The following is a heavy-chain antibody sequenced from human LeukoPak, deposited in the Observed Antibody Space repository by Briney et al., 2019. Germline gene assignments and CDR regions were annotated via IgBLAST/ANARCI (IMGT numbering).Heavy chain of an antibody. J-gene: IGHJ4*02. CDR1: GFTLSSYW. CDR2: IKQDGSEK. CDR3: ARVYGQDSFDY. Sequence: GGSLRLSCAASGFTLSSYWMSWVRQAPGKGLEWVANIKQDGSEKYYVDSVKGRFTISRDNAKNSLYLQMNSLRAEDTAVYYCARVYGQDSFDYWGQGTLVTVSS. V-gene: IGHV3-7*01. D-gene: IGHD2/OR15-2a*01.